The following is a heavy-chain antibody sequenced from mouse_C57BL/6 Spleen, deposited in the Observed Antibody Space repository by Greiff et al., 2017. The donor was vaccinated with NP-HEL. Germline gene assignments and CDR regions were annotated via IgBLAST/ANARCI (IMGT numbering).Heavy chain of an antibody. CDR2: ISYDGSN. Sequence: ESGPGLVKPSQSLSLTCSVTGYSITSGYYWNWIRQFPGNKLEWMGYISYDGSNNYNPSLKNRISITRDTSKNQFFLKLNSVTTEDTATYYCARDRLGYYFDYWGQGTTLTVSS. V-gene: IGHV3-6*01. CDR3: ARDRLGYYFDY. D-gene: IGHD4-1*01. J-gene: IGHJ2*01. CDR1: GYSITSGYY.